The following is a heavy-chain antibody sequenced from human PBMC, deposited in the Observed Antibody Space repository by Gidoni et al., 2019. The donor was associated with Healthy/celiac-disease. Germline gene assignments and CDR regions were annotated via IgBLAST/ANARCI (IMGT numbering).Heavy chain of an antibody. J-gene: IGHJ4*02. Sequence: QVQLQESGPGLVKPSETLSLTCTVSGGSISSYYWSWNRQTPGKGLEWIGYIYYSGSTNYNPSLKSRVTISVDTSKNQFSLKLSSVTAADTAVYYCARHDYGGFTLDYWGQGTLVTVSS. D-gene: IGHD4-17*01. CDR1: GGSISSYY. CDR2: IYYSGST. V-gene: IGHV4-59*08. CDR3: ARHDYGGFTLDY.